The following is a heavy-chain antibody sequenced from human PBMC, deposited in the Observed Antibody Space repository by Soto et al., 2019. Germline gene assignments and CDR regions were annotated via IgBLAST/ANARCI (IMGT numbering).Heavy chain of an antibody. Sequence: QVQLVESGGGEVQPGRSLTISCAASGFTFSTYGMHWVRQTPGKGLEWVAVISYDGTNKFYSDSVKGRFTISRDNFKHTLTRETNSLRADETTVYSCAKDLQSYGDYDYYCYGMDVWGLGTRVTVSS. CDR3: AKDLQSYGDYDYYCYGMDV. CDR1: GFTFSTYG. D-gene: IGHD4-17*01. J-gene: IGHJ6*02. V-gene: IGHV3-30*18. CDR2: ISYDGTNK.